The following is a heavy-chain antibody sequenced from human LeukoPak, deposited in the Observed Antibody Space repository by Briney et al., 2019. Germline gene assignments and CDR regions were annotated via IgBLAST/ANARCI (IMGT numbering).Heavy chain of an antibody. CDR3: ANQSYARSLGE. CDR1: GFPFSDFS. Sequence: GGSLRLSCATSGFPFSDFSMSWVRQAPGKGLEWISTTNSGGTSTYYAESVKGRFTISRDNSKNTLYLQMSSLRVEDTAVYYCANQSYARSLGEGGPGTLVSVSS. J-gene: IGHJ4*02. D-gene: IGHD2-8*01. V-gene: IGHV3-23*01. CDR2: TNSGGTST.